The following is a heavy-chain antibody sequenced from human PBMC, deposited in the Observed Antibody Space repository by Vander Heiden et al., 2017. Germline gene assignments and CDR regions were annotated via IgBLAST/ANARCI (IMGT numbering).Heavy chain of an antibody. D-gene: IGHD6-19*01. V-gene: IGHV4-38-2*01. J-gene: IGHJ4*02. CDR1: GYSIRSGYY. CDR3: ARVRGAVAGTAPNVFDY. Sequence: QVQLQESSPGLVKPSETLSLTRAASGYSIRSGYYWGWTRQPPGKGLEWIGGMFHTEKTYYNPSLKSRVAISVDTSKNQFSLKLSSVTAADTAIYYCARVRGAVAGTAPNVFDYWGQGTLVTVSS. CDR2: MFHTEKT.